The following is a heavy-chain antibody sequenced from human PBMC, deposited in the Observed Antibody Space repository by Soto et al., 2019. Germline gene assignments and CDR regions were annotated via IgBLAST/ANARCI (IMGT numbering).Heavy chain of an antibody. J-gene: IGHJ4*02. Sequence: GGSLRVSWAASGFTFSSYAMSWVRQAPGKGLEWVSAISGSGGSTYYADSVKGRFTISRDNSKNTLYLQMNSLRAEDTAVYYCAKDWEINTAMVYYFDYWGQGTLVTVSS. D-gene: IGHD5-18*01. V-gene: IGHV3-23*01. CDR2: ISGSGGST. CDR1: GFTFSSYA. CDR3: AKDWEINTAMVYYFDY.